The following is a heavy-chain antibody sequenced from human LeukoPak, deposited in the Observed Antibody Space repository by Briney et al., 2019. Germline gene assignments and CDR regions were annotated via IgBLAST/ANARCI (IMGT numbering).Heavy chain of an antibody. CDR2: ISDNGRRT. CDR1: GFTFSNFG. J-gene: IGHJ4*02. V-gene: IGHV3-33*08. CDR3: ARDRIGKYSIDY. Sequence: GGSLRLSCAASGFTFSNFGLNWVRPAPGKGLEWVAFISDNGRRTYYLESVEGLFTISRDDSTDTLYLQMNSLRVEDTAVYYCARDRIGKYSIDYWGQGTLVTVSS. D-gene: IGHD2-15*01.